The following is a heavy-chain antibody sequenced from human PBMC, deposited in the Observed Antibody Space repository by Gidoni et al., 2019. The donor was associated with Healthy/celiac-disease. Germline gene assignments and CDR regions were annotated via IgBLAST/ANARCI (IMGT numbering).Heavy chain of an antibody. D-gene: IGHD1-26*01. CDR3: ARGSYYNWYFDL. V-gene: IGHV1-2*02. Sequence: QVQLVQSGAEVKKPGASVKVSCKASGYTFIDSYIHWLRQAPGQGLEWMGWINPNSGDTNYEQKFQGRVTMTRETSISTAYMELSRLRSVDTAVYYCARGSYYNWYFDLWGRGTLVTVSS. CDR1: GYTFIDSY. J-gene: IGHJ2*01. CDR2: INPNSGDT.